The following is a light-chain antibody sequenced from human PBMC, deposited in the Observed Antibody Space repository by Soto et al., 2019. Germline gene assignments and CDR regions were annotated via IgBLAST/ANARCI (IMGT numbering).Light chain of an antibody. Sequence: VVMTQSPLSLPVTLGQPASISCRSSQSLVYSDGNTYLNWFQQRPGQSPRRLIYKVSNRDSGVPDRFSGSGSCTDFTLKISRVEAEDVWVYYCMQGTHWSSYSFGQGTKLEIK. J-gene: IGKJ2*03. CDR3: MQGTHWSSYS. V-gene: IGKV2-30*01. CDR2: KVS. CDR1: QSLVYSDGNTY.